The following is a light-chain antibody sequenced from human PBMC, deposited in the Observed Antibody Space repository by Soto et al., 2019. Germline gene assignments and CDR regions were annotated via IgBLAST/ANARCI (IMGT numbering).Light chain of an antibody. CDR2: GAS. CDR3: QQYNTWPRT. Sequence: EIVMTQSPASLSVSPGERATVPCRASQSVSSNLAWYQQKPGQAPRLLIYGASTRATGIPARFSGSGSGTEFTLTISSLQSEDFAVYYCQQYNTWPRTFGQGTKVDI. J-gene: IGKJ1*01. V-gene: IGKV3-15*01. CDR1: QSVSSN.